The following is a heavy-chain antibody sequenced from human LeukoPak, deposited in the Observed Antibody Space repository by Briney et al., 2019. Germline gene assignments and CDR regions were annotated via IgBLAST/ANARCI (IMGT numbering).Heavy chain of an antibody. V-gene: IGHV4-4*07. D-gene: IGHD1-26*01. CDR3: ASSYSGSIVRAYYF. J-gene: IGHJ4*01. CDR2: IYTSGST. Sequence: LEWIGRIYTSGSTNYDPSLKSRVTMSVDTSKNQFSLKLSSVTAADTAVYYCASSYSGSIVRAYYF.